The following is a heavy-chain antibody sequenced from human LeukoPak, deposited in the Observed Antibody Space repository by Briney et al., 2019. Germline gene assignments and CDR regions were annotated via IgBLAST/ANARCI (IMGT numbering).Heavy chain of an antibody. J-gene: IGHJ4*02. CDR1: GFTFSNHG. CDR3: ANGWSPDY. CDR2: ISGSGGST. Sequence: GRSLRLSCAPSGFTFSNHGMHWVRQAPGKGLEWVSGISGSGGSTYYADSVKGRFTIFRDNSKNTLYLQMNSLRAEDTAVYHCANGWSPDYWGRGTLVTVSS. V-gene: IGHV3-23*01. D-gene: IGHD2-15*01.